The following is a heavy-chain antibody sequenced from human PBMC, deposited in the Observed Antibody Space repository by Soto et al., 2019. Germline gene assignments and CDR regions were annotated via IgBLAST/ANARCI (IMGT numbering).Heavy chain of an antibody. D-gene: IGHD6-6*01. CDR3: AKMGAARIPYNWFEP. CDR2: ISGSGSNE. V-gene: IGHV3-33*06. CDR1: GFTFSSYG. J-gene: IGHJ5*02. Sequence: PGGSLRLSCAASGFTFSSYGMHWVRQAPGKGLEWVAVISGSGSNEYYADSVKGRFTISRDNSKNTLYLQMNSLRAEDTAVYYCAKMGAARIPYNWFEPWGQGTLVTVSS.